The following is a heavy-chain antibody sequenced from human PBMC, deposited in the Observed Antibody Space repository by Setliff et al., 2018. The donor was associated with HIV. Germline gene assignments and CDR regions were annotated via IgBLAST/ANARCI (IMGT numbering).Heavy chain of an antibody. Sequence: SETLSLTCTVSGGSISSGGYYWSWIRQHPGKGLEWIGYIYYSGSTYYNLSLKSRVTISVATSKHQFSLHLNSVTPEDTAVYFCARGGDWDYNYYMDVWDKGTTVTVSS. J-gene: IGHJ6*03. D-gene: IGHD3-16*01. CDR1: GGSISSGGYY. CDR3: ARGGDWDYNYYMDV. CDR2: IYYSGST. V-gene: IGHV4-31*03.